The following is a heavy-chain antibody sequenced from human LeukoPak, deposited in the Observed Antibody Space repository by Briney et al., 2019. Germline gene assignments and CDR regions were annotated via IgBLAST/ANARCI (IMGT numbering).Heavy chain of an antibody. J-gene: IGHJ3*02. Sequence: GGSLRLSCAASGFTFSSSEMNWVRQAPEKGLEWVSYISSSCSYIFYADSVKGRFTISRDNAKNSLYLQVNSLRAEDTAVYYCAREDTADAFDIWGQGTMVTVSS. CDR1: GFTFSSSE. CDR2: ISSSCSYI. D-gene: IGHD5-18*01. V-gene: IGHV3-48*03. CDR3: AREDTADAFDI.